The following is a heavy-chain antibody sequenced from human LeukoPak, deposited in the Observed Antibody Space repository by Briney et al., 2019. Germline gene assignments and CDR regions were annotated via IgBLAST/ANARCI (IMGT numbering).Heavy chain of an antibody. CDR2: ISTTTGAI. J-gene: IGHJ6*02. CDR3: AGSGKPYGLDV. D-gene: IGHD3-10*01. V-gene: IGHV3-48*02. CDR1: GFTFTYYS. Sequence: GGSLRLSCAASGFTFTYYSMSWVRQAPGKGLEWLSYISTTTGAIYYADSVKGRFTVSKDNARSSLYLQMNSLRDEDTAVYYCAGSGKPYGLDVWGQGTTVTVSS.